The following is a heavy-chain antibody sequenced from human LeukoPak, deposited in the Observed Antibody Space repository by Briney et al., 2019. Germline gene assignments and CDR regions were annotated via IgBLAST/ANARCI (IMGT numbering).Heavy chain of an antibody. J-gene: IGHJ4*02. Sequence: GGSLRLSCAASGFTVSSNYMSWVRQAPGKGLEWVSVIYSGGSTYYADSVKGRFTISRDNSKNTLYLQMNSLRAEDRAVYYCARGGTYSSSGDFDYWGQGTLVTVSS. D-gene: IGHD6-6*01. CDR3: ARGGTYSSSGDFDY. CDR2: IYSGGST. CDR1: GFTVSSNY. V-gene: IGHV3-53*01.